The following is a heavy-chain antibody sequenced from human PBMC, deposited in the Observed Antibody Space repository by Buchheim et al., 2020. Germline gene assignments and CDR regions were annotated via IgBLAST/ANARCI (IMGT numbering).Heavy chain of an antibody. CDR3: AADLLGYTYGIASRPAY. Sequence: VQLVQSGGTLVQPGGSLRLSCAASGFTFSSYGIHWVRQAPGKGLEWVALISYDGSNKYYADSVKGRFTISRDNSKNTVFLQMSSLRDEDTAVYYCAADLLGYTYGIASRPAYWGQGTL. V-gene: IGHV3-30*03. J-gene: IGHJ4*02. CDR1: GFTFSSYG. CDR2: ISYDGSNK. D-gene: IGHD5-18*01.